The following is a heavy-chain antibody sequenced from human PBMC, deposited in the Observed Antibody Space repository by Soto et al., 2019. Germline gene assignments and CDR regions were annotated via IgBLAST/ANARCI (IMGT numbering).Heavy chain of an antibody. CDR2: IYPGDSDT. CDR1: GSGLISFC. J-gene: IGHJ6*02. Sequence: LGAAVIGCSSCSGSGLISFCAVSVRQMPGKGLEWMGIIYPGDSDTRYSPSFQGQVTISADKSISTAYLQWSSLKASDTAMYYCARRLTPSHGYGMDVWGQGTTVTVSS. CDR3: ARRLTPSHGYGMDV. V-gene: IGHV5-51*01.